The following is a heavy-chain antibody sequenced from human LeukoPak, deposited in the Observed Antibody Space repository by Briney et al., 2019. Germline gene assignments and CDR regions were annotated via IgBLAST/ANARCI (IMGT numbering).Heavy chain of an antibody. CDR1: GYTFTGYY. CDR3: ARVRITMVRGVIISNGFDI. Sequence: ASVKVSCKASGYTFTGYYMHWVRQAPGQGLEWMGWINPNSGGTNYAQKFQGRVTMTRDTSISTAYMELSRLRPDDTAVYYCARVRITMVRGVIISNGFDIWGQGTMVTVSS. V-gene: IGHV1-2*02. D-gene: IGHD3-10*01. CDR2: INPNSGGT. J-gene: IGHJ3*02.